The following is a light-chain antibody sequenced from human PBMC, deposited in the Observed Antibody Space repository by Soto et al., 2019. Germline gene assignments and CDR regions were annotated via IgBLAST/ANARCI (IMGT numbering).Light chain of an antibody. V-gene: IGKV3-20*01. Sequence: EIVLKQSPGTLSLSSGERATLSCRASQSVASRNLAWYQQKPGQAPRLLIYGASSRATGIPDRFSGSGSGTDFTLTISRLEPEDFAVYYCQQYGSSQTFGQGTKV. CDR2: GAS. J-gene: IGKJ1*01. CDR3: QQYGSSQT. CDR1: QSVASRN.